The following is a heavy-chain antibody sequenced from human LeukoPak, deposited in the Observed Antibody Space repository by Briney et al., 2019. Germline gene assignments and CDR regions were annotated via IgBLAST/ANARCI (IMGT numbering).Heavy chain of an antibody. J-gene: IGHJ4*02. D-gene: IGHD5-24*01. CDR1: GGSISSGGYY. CDR2: IYYSGST. V-gene: IGHV4-31*03. CDR3: ARLRRDGYNFYMQL. Sequence: PSETLSLTCTVSGGSISSGGYYWSWIRQHPGKGLEWIGYIYYSGSTYYNPSLKSRVTISVDTSKNQFSLKLSSVTAADTAVYYCARLRRDGYNFYMQLWGQGTLVTVSS.